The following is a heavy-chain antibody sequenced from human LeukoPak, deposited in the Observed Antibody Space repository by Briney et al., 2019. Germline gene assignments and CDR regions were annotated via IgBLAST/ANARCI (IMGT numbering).Heavy chain of an antibody. V-gene: IGHV3-7*01. CDR1: GFTFSHFW. CDR2: IKEEVSEK. J-gene: IGHJ4*02. CDR3: ARMKNWGLWDY. D-gene: IGHD7-27*01. Sequence: AGGSLRLSCAASGFTFSHFWMSWVRQVPGRGVEWVANIKEEVSEKYYADSVKGRFTISRDNAKNSLYLQMNSLRVEDTALYYCARMKNWGLWDYWGQGTLVTVSS.